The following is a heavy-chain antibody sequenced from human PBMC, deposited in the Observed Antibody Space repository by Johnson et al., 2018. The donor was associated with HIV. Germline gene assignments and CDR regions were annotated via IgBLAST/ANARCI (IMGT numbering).Heavy chain of an antibody. CDR3: AREQATLWFSDRQPCPQFSGCSFADTVWCWNCL. CDR2: ISSGGSSI. Sequence: VQVVESGGDLVKPGGSLRVSCLASGFVFSDSHMSWIRQAPGKGLEWISYISSGGSSIYYADAVRGRFTISRDNAKKSVYLQMNSLRAEDTAMYYCAREQATLWFSDRQPCPQFSGCSFADTVWCWNCLW. CDR1: GFVFSDSH. D-gene: IGHD3-10*01. J-gene: IGHJ2*01. V-gene: IGHV3-11*04.